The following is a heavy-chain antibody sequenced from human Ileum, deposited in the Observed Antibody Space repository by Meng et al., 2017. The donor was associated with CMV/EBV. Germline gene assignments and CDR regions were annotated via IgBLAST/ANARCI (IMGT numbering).Heavy chain of an antibody. V-gene: IGHV1-46*01. J-gene: IGHJ4*02. Sequence: QVHLVQSGAEVKKPGASVKVSCKASGYTLSTYHMHWLRQAPGQGLEWMGVINPTNGGTDYAQQFQGRVTMTTDTSTRTFYMELSSLRSDDTAVYFCARIENGAHFDCWGQGTLVTVSS. CDR2: INPTNGGT. CDR3: ARIENGAHFDC. CDR1: GYTLSTYH. D-gene: IGHD4-17*01.